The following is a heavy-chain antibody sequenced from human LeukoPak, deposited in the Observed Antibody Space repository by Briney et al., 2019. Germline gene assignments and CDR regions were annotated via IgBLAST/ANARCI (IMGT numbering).Heavy chain of an antibody. CDR1: GGTFSSYA. CDR3: ATVGTMVRGVIIRYNWFDP. D-gene: IGHD3-10*01. Sequence: ASVKVSCKASGGTFSSYAISWVRQAPGQGLEWMGGIIPIFGTANYAQKFQGRVTITADKSTSTAYMELSSLRSEDTAVYYCATVGTMVRGVIIRYNWFDPWGQGTLVTVSS. V-gene: IGHV1-69*06. J-gene: IGHJ5*02. CDR2: IIPIFGTA.